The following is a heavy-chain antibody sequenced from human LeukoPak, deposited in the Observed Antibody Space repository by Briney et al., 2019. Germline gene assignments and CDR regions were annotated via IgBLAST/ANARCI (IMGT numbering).Heavy chain of an antibody. D-gene: IGHD1-7*01. CDR2: ISGTSTTT. V-gene: IGHV3-48*04. CDR1: GFTFSSYA. J-gene: IGHJ6*03. Sequence: PGGSLRLSCAASGFTFSSYAMSWVRQAPGRGLEWLSDISGTSTTTYYADSVKGRFTISRDNAKNSLYLQMSSLRAEDTAVYYCARAKTTHAYYMDVWGKGTTVTVSS. CDR3: ARAKTTHAYYMDV.